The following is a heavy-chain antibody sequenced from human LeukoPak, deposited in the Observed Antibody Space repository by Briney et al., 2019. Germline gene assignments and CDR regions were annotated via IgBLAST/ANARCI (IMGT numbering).Heavy chain of an antibody. Sequence: VASVKVSCKASGYTFTSYGISWVRQAPGQGLEWMGWISAYNGNTNYAQKLQGRVTMTTDTSTSTAYMELRSLRSDDTAVYYCARSSNSRWIQLWLGNNWFDPWGQGTLVTVSS. CDR1: GYTFTSYG. J-gene: IGHJ5*02. V-gene: IGHV1-18*01. CDR2: ISAYNGNT. CDR3: ARSSNSRWIQLWLGNNWFDP. D-gene: IGHD5-18*01.